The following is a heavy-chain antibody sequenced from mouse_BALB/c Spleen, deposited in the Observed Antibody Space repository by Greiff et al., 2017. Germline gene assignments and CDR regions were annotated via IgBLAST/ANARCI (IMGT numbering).Heavy chain of an antibody. D-gene: IGHD3-2*01. J-gene: IGHJ3*01. CDR3: ARAQTARATRFAY. V-gene: IGHV1-9*01. Sequence: VQLQQSGAELMKPGASVKISCKATGYTFSSYWIEWVKQRPGHGLEWIGEILPGSGSTYYNEKFKGKATLTADKSSNTAYMQLSSLTSEDSAVYFCARAQTARATRFAYWGQGTLVTVSA. CDR2: ILPGSGST. CDR1: GYTFSSYW.